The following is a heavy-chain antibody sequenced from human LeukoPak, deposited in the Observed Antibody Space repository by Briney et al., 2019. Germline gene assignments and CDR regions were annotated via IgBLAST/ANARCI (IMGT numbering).Heavy chain of an antibody. D-gene: IGHD3-10*01. CDR1: GGSFSGYY. Sequence: PSETLSLTCAVYGGSFSGYYWSWIRQPPGKGLEWIGEINHSGSTNCSPSLKSRVTISVDTSKNQFSLKLSSLTAADTAVYYCARGLRTTMVRGIIITGRNWFDPWGQGTLVTVSS. CDR3: ARGLRTTMVRGIIITGRNWFDP. CDR2: INHSGST. V-gene: IGHV4-34*01. J-gene: IGHJ5*02.